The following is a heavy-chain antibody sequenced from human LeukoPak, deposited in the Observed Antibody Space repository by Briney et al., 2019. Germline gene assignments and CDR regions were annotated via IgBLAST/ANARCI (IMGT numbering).Heavy chain of an antibody. Sequence: ASVKVSCKASGYTFTHFYIHWVRQAPGQGLEWMGWINPNSGGTNYAQKFQGRVTMTRDTSISTAYMELSRLRSDDTAVYYCARGTPRNLGYCSSTSCRLLYGMDVWGQGTTVTVSS. CDR3: ARGTPRNLGYCSSTSCRLLYGMDV. CDR1: GYTFTHFY. V-gene: IGHV1-2*02. D-gene: IGHD2-2*01. CDR2: INPNSGGT. J-gene: IGHJ6*02.